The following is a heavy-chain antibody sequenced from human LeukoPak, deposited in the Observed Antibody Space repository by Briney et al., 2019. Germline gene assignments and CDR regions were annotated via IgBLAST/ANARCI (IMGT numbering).Heavy chain of an antibody. D-gene: IGHD4-17*01. Sequence: SETLSLTCTVSGGSISSYYWSWIRQPPGKGLQWTGYIYYSGRTNYNPSLKSRVTISVDTSKNQFSLRLSSVTAADTAVYYCARLAPGYGDSDTDYWGQGTLVTVSS. CDR2: IYYSGRT. V-gene: IGHV4-59*08. CDR3: ARLAPGYGDSDTDY. CDR1: GGSISSYY. J-gene: IGHJ4*02.